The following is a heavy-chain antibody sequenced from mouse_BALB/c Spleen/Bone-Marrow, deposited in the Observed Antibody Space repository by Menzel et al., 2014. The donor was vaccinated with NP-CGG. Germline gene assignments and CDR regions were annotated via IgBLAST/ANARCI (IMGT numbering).Heavy chain of an antibody. D-gene: IGHD1-1*01. J-gene: IGHJ3*01. CDR1: GSNIKDSY. CDR3: ATYYYGSSSFAY. Sequence: LVESGAELAKPGASVKLSCIASGSNIKDSYMLWVKHRPEQGLEWIGTIDPANGNPKYDPKFPGKATITADTSSNKAYLQISGLTAGDTAVNYCATYYYGSSSFAYWGQGTLVTVSA. V-gene: IGHV14-3*02. CDR2: IDPANGNP.